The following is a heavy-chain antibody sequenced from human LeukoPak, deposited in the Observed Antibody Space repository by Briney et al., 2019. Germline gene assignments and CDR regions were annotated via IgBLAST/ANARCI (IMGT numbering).Heavy chain of an antibody. V-gene: IGHV4-4*07. J-gene: IGHJ3*02. CDR2: IYTSGST. CDR1: GGSISSYY. Sequence: SETLSLTCTVSGGSISSYYWSWIRQPAGKGLEWIGRIYTSGSTNYNPSLKSRVTMSVDTPKNQFSLKLTSVTAADTAVYYCARPNFWSGHAFDIWGQGTMVTVSS. CDR3: ARPNFWSGHAFDI. D-gene: IGHD3-3*01.